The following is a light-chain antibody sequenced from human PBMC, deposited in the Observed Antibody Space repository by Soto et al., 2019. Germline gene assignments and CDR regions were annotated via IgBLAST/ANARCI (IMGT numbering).Light chain of an antibody. CDR3: QAYDYSLTASV. J-gene: IGLJ3*02. CDR1: SSNLGAGYD. V-gene: IGLV1-40*01. CDR2: GNR. Sequence: QSVLTQPPSVSGAPGQTVTLSCTGNSSNLGAGYDVHWYKQVPGAAPKLVIFGNRNRPSGVPERFSGSKSGTSASLAITVLQAEDEADYYCQAYDYSLTASVFGGGTKVTVL.